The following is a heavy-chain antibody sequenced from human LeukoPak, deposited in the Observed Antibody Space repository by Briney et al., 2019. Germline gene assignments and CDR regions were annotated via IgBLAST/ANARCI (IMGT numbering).Heavy chain of an antibody. V-gene: IGHV3-48*03. CDR2: ISSSGSTI. J-gene: IGHJ4*02. Sequence: PGGSLRLSCAASGFTFSSYEMNWVRQAPGKGLEWVSYISSSGSTIYYADSVKGRFTISRDNAEKSLYLQMNSLRAEDTAIYYCARHCGSGSLDYWGQGTLVTASS. CDR3: ARHCGSGSLDY. D-gene: IGHD3-10*01. CDR1: GFTFSSYE.